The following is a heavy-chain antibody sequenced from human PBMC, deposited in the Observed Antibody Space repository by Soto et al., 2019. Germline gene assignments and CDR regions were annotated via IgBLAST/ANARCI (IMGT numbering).Heavy chain of an antibody. Sequence: ASVKVSCKASGYTFTGYYMHWVRQAPGQGLEWKGWINPNSGGTNYAQKNQGWVTMTRDTSISTTYMELSRLRSDDTAVYYCARGQLVGGRGAFDIWGQGTMVTVSS. CDR2: INPNSGGT. CDR3: ARGQLVGGRGAFDI. J-gene: IGHJ3*02. CDR1: GYTFTGYY. V-gene: IGHV1-2*04. D-gene: IGHD6-6*01.